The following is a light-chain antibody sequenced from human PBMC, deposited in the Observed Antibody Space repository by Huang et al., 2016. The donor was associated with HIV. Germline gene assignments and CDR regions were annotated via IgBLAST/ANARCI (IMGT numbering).Light chain of an antibody. V-gene: IGKV2-30*02. CDR1: QSLVHSDGNTY. Sequence: VVMTQSPLSLPVTLGKPASISCRSSQSLVHSDGNTYLNWFHQRPGQPPRRLIYKVSNRDSGVPDRFSGSGSGTDFTLKISRVEAEDVGVYYCMQGTQWTFTFGGGTKVEIK. J-gene: IGKJ4*01. CDR3: MQGTQWTFT. CDR2: KVS.